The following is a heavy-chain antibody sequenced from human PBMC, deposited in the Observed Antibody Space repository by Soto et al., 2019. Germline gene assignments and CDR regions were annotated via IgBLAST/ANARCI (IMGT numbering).Heavy chain of an antibody. CDR2: ITPIFGTA. CDR3: ARVFVGDYDDYYGMDL. CDR1: GGTFSSYA. J-gene: IGHJ6*02. D-gene: IGHD4-17*01. V-gene: IGHV1-69*13. Sequence: SVKVSCKASGGTFSSYAISWVRQAPGQVLERLGGITPIFGTANYAQKFQARVTITADESTSTAYMELSSLRSEDTAVYYCARVFVGDYDDYYGMDLWGQGTKVTVSS.